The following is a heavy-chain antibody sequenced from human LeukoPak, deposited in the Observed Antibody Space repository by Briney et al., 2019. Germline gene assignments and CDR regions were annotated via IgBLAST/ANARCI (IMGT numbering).Heavy chain of an antibody. V-gene: IGHV3-23*01. CDR1: GLRFSGYA. CDR2: INTGGGNT. CDR3: ATGQGYYDLLTGFYTSPSGFDY. Sequence: GGSLRLSCAASGLRFSGYAMSWVRQAPGKGLEWVSSINTGGGNTYYADSVKGRFTISRDNSKNTLSLQMNNLRAEDTAVYFCATGQGYYDLLTGFYTSPSGFDYWGRGTLVTVSS. D-gene: IGHD3-9*01. J-gene: IGHJ4*02.